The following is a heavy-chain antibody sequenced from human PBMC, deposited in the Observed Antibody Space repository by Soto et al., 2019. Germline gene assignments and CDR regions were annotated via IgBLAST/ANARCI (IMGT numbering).Heavy chain of an antibody. Sequence: PSETLSLTCTVSGGSISSSSYYWGWVRQPPGKGREWIGSIYYSGSTYYNPSPKTRVTISVDTSKKQFPRKLSSVTAADTAVYDCARHGSYSSGSYNWFGPWGKGTLVTVSS. CDR3: ARHGSYSSGSYNWFGP. J-gene: IGHJ5*02. CDR1: GGSISSSSYY. CDR2: IYYSGST. V-gene: IGHV4-39*01. D-gene: IGHD6-19*01.